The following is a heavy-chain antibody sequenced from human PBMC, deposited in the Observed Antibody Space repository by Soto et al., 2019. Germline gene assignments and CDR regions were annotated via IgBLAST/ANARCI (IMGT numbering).Heavy chain of an antibody. Sequence: GGSLRLSCAASGFTFSSYAMHWVRQAPGKGLEWVAVISYDGSNKYYADSVKGRFTISRDNSKNTLYLQMNSLRAEDTAVYYCARGGYCSGGSCYSLFYGMDVWGQGTTVTVSS. D-gene: IGHD2-15*01. CDR2: ISYDGSNK. J-gene: IGHJ6*02. CDR1: GFTFSSYA. V-gene: IGHV3-30-3*01. CDR3: ARGGYCSGGSCYSLFYGMDV.